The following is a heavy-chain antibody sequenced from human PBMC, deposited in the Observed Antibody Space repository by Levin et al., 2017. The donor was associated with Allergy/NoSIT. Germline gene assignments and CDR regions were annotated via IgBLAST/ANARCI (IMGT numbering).Heavy chain of an antibody. CDR2: VTDSGTDT. Sequence: PGASVKVSCAASGFTFSRYAMNWVRQAPGKGLEWVSTVTDSGTDTYYADSVKGRFSISRDNSRNTLYLQMDNLRADDTAVYYCAKRDIPAPVLGYFFDLWGRGTLVTVSS. J-gene: IGHJ2*01. CDR1: GFTFSRYA. D-gene: IGHD6-13*01. V-gene: IGHV3-23*01. CDR3: AKRDIPAPVLGYFFDL.